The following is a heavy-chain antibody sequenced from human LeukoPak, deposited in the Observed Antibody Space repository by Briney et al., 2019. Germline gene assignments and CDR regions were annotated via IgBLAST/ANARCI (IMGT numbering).Heavy chain of an antibody. CDR1: GFTFSSYS. J-gene: IGHJ4*02. V-gene: IGHV3-21*01. CDR3: ARAGYYDSSGFSFDY. CDR2: ISSSSSYI. Sequence: GGSLRLSCAASGFTFSSYSMNWVRQAPGKGLEWVSSISSSSSYIYYADSVKGRFTISRDNAKNSLYLQMNSLRAEDTAVYYCARAGYYDSSGFSFDYWGQGTLVTVSS. D-gene: IGHD3-22*01.